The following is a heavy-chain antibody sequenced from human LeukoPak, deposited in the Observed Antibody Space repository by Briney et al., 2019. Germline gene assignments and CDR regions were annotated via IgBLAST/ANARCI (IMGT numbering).Heavy chain of an antibody. V-gene: IGHV4-61*01. D-gene: IGHD3-10*01. Sequence: PSETLSLTCTVSGGSISSSSYYWGWIRQPPGTGLEWIGYIYYSGSTNYNPSLKSRVTISVGTSKNQFSLKLSSVTAADTAVYYCARDQQGSYYYYGMDVWGQGTTVTVSS. CDR2: IYYSGST. CDR3: ARDQQGSYYYYGMDV. J-gene: IGHJ6*02. CDR1: GGSISSSSYY.